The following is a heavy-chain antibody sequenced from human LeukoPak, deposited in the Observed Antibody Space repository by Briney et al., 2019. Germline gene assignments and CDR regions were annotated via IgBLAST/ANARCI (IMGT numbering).Heavy chain of an antibody. Sequence: GGSLRLSCAASGFTFSDYYMSWIRQAPGKGLEWVSYISNSGSTIYHADSVKGRFTISRDNAKNSLYLQMNTLGAEDTAVYYCARRAVAGNFDYWGQGTLVTVSS. D-gene: IGHD6-19*01. V-gene: IGHV3-11*04. CDR1: GFTFSDYY. J-gene: IGHJ4*02. CDR2: ISNSGSTI. CDR3: ARRAVAGNFDY.